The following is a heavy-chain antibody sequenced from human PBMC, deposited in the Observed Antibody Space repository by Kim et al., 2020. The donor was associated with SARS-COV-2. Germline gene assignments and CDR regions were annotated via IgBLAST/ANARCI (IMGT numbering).Heavy chain of an antibody. J-gene: IGHJ4*02. D-gene: IGHD3-9*01. V-gene: IGHV3-23*01. CDR3: AKVKSVKLRYFDWVFDY. CDR2: ISGSGGST. CDR1: GFTFSSYA. Sequence: GGSLRLSCAASGFTFSSYAMSWVRQAPGKGLEWVSAISGSGGSTYYADSVKGRFTISRDNSKNTLYLQMNSLRAEDTAVYYCAKVKSVKLRYFDWVFDYWGQGTLVTVSS.